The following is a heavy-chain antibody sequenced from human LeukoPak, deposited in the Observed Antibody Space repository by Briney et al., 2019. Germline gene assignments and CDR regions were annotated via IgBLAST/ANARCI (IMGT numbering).Heavy chain of an antibody. V-gene: IGHV1-46*01. Sequence: ASVKVSCKASGHTFTSYYMHWVRQAPGQGLEWMGIINPSGGSTSYAQKFQGRVTMTRDTSTSTVYMELSSLRSEDTAVYYCARAIVVVEFDYWGQGTLVTVSS. CDR3: ARAIVVVEFDY. CDR2: INPSGGST. J-gene: IGHJ4*02. D-gene: IGHD2-21*01. CDR1: GHTFTSYY.